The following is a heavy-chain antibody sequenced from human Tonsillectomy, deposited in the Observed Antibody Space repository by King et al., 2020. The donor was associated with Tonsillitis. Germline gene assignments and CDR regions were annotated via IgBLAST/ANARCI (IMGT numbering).Heavy chain of an antibody. V-gene: IGHV3-30*02. J-gene: IGHJ5*01. CDR1: GFTFSRYG. D-gene: IGHD1-1*01. CDR2: IRHDGSNE. Sequence: VQLVESGGGVVQPGGSLRLSCAASGFTFSRYGMHWVRQAPGKGLEWVTFIRHDGSNEYYADPVEGRFTISRDNSKNTLYLPMNSLRAEDTAVYYCAKDGAKSNWNDVGWFDSWGQGTLVTVSS. CDR3: AKDGAKSNWNDVGWFDS.